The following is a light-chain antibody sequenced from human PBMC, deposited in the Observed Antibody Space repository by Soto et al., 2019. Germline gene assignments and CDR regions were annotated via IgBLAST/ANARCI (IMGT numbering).Light chain of an antibody. CDR1: QSVSSNY. Sequence: EIVLTQSPGTLSLSPGERATLSCRASQSVSSNYLAWYQQKPGQAPRLLIYGASTMATGIPDRFSGSGSGTYFTLTSIRLEPEDFAVYYCQQYANSPPTFGQGTKVEIK. J-gene: IGKJ1*01. CDR3: QQYANSPPT. V-gene: IGKV3-20*01. CDR2: GAS.